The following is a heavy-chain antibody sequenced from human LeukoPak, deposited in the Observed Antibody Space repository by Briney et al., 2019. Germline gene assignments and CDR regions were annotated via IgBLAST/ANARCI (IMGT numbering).Heavy chain of an antibody. CDR3: ARLRDGHNLDH. J-gene: IGHJ4*02. CDR2: IYPGDSDS. CDR1: GYIFTSYW. V-gene: IGHV5-51*01. D-gene: IGHD5-24*01. Sequence: GESLKISCKGSGYIFTSYWIAWVRQMPGKGLEWMGIIYPGDSDSRYTTSFQGQVTISADKSISTVYLQWSSLKASGTAVYYCARLRDGHNLDHWGQGTLVTVSS.